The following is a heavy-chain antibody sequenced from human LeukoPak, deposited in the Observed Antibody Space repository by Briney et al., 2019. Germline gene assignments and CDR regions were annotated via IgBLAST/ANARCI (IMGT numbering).Heavy chain of an antibody. CDR2: INTNTGNP. D-gene: IGHD2-15*01. J-gene: IGHJ6*03. Sequence: ASVKVSCKASGYTFTSYAMNWVRQAPGQGLEWMGWINTNTGNPTYAQGFTGRFVFSFDTSVSTAYLQISSLKAEETAVYYCARGVVVAATGYYYYMDVWGKGTTVTVSS. CDR1: GYTFTSYA. V-gene: IGHV7-4-1*02. CDR3: ARGVVVAATGYYYYMDV.